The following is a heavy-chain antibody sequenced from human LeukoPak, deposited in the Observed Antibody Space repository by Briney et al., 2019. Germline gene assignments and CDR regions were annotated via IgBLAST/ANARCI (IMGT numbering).Heavy chain of an antibody. J-gene: IGHJ4*02. D-gene: IGHD2-8*02. CDR2: INQDGTDK. Sequence: GGSLALSCAASGFTFTTYWMSWIRQAPGKGLEWVANINQDGTDKYYVDSVKGRFTFSRDNAQNSLYLQMSSLRVEDTAVYYCVTYSTGLYKGLEFWGQGTQVTVSS. V-gene: IGHV3-7*03. CDR3: VTYSTGLYKGLEF. CDR1: GFTFTTYW.